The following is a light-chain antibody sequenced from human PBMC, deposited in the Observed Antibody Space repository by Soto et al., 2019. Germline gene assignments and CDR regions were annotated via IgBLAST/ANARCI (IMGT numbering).Light chain of an antibody. CDR1: QSVRSSY. V-gene: IGKV3-20*01. CDR2: GAS. J-gene: IGKJ1*01. Sequence: EIVLTHSPGTLSLSPWERATLSCRASQSVRSSYLAWYQQKPGQAPRLLIYGASSRATGIPDRFSGSGSGTDFTLTISRLEPEDFAVYYCQQYGNSPRTFGQGTKVDIK. CDR3: QQYGNSPRT.